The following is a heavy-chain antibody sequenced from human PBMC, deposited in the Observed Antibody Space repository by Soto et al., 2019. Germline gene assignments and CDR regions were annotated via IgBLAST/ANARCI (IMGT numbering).Heavy chain of an antibody. V-gene: IGHV1-69*13. CDR2: IIPIFGTA. D-gene: IGHD3-9*01. CDR3: ARGADILTDYYYYGMDV. Sequence: SVKVSCKASGGTFSSYAISWVRQAPGQGLEWMGGIIPIFGTANYAQKFQGRVTITADESTSTAYMELSSLRSEDTAVYYCARGADILTDYYYYGMDVWGQGTTVTVSS. J-gene: IGHJ6*02. CDR1: GGTFSSYA.